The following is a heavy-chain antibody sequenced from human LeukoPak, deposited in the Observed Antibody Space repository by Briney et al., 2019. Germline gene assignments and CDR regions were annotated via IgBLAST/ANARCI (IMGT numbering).Heavy chain of an antibody. D-gene: IGHD6-19*01. CDR3: ARVASSVRDDAFDI. V-gene: IGHV4-61*02. J-gene: IGHJ3*02. CDR1: GGSISRGRYY. CDR2: VSTTGST. Sequence: SETLSLTCTVPGGSISRGRYYWSWIRQPAGKGLEWIGRVSTTGSTNYNPSLKSRVTISLDTSRNQLSLRLTSVTAADTAVYYCARVASSVRDDAFDIWGQGTMVTVSS.